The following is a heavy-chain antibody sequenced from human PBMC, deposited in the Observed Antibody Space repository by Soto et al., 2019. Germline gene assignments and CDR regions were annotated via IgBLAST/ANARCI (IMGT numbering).Heavy chain of an antibody. D-gene: IGHD6-13*01. J-gene: IGHJ6*02. V-gene: IGHV1-69*13. CDR1: GGTFSSYA. CDR2: IIPIFGTA. CDR3: ARVAAAGRYYYYYGMDV. Sequence: SLKVSCKASGGTFSSYAISWVRQAPGQGLEWMRGIIPIFGTANYAQKFQGRVTITADESTSTAYMELSSLRSEDTAVYYCARVAAAGRYYYYYGMDVWGQGTTVTVSS.